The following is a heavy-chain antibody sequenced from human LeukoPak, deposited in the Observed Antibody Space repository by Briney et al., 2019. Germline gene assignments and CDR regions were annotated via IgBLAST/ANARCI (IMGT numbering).Heavy chain of an antibody. V-gene: IGHV1-69*04. J-gene: IGHJ4*02. Sequence: ASVKVSCKASGGTFSSYAISWVRQAPGQGLEWMGRIIPILGIANYAQKFQGRVTITADKSTSTAYMELSSLRSEDTAVYYCASPKQDTAMVTVYYFDYWGQGTLVTVSS. CDR2: IIPILGIA. CDR3: ASPKQDTAMVTVYYFDY. CDR1: GGTFSSYA. D-gene: IGHD5-18*01.